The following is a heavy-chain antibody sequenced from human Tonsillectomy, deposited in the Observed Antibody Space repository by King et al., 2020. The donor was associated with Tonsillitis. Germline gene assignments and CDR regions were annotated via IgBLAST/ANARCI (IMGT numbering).Heavy chain of an antibody. CDR2: ISAYNGNT. CDR1: GYTFTSYG. J-gene: IGHJ6*03. V-gene: IGHV1-18*01. Sequence: QLVQSGAEVKKPGASVKVSCKASGYTFTSYGISWVRQAPGQGLEWMGWISAYNGNTNYAQKLQDRVTMTTDTSKSTAYMELRSLRFDDTAVYYCARDPRHCSSTSCYGKFYYYFYMDVWGKGTTVTVSS. D-gene: IGHD2-2*01. CDR3: ARDPRHCSSTSCYGKFYYYFYMDV.